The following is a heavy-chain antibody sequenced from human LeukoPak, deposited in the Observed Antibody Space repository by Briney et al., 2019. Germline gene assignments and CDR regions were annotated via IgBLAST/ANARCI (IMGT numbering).Heavy chain of an antibody. J-gene: IGHJ4*02. CDR1: GGSISSYY. D-gene: IGHD3-22*01. CDR2: IYYSGST. V-gene: IGHV4-59*01. CDR3: ASYSYYYDSSGYFDY. Sequence: SETLSLTCTVSGGSISSYYWSWIRQPPGKGLEWIGYIYYSGSTNYNPSLKSRVTISVDTSKSQFSLKLSSVTAADTAVYYCASYSYYYDSSGYFDYWGQGTLVTVSS.